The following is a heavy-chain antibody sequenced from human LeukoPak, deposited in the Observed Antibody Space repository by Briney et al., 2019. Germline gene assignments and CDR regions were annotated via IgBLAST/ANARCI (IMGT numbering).Heavy chain of an antibody. V-gene: IGHV4-34*01. D-gene: IGHD3-9*01. CDR3: ARGNILSGYCFDF. CDR1: GGTISGYY. Sequence: SETLSLTCAVYGGTISGYYWSWIRQPPGKGLEWVGEIHYTGGTSYNPSLKSRASISIDTSRNQLSLKLSSVTAADTAVFYCARGNILSGYCFDFWGQGALVTVSS. J-gene: IGHJ4*02. CDR2: IHYTGGT.